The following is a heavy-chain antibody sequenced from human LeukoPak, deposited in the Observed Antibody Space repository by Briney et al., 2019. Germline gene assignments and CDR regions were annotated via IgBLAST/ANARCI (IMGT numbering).Heavy chain of an antibody. CDR2: INPSSGGT. V-gene: IGHV1-2*02. Sequence: ASVKVSCKASGYTFTDYYMHWVRQAPGQGLEWMGWINPSSGGTNYAQKFQGRVAMTRDTSISTAYMELNRLRSDDTAVYYCARDAGELFGLRYYYYMDVWGKGTTVTVSS. D-gene: IGHD3-10*01. CDR3: ARDAGELFGLRYYYYMDV. CDR1: GYTFTDYY. J-gene: IGHJ6*03.